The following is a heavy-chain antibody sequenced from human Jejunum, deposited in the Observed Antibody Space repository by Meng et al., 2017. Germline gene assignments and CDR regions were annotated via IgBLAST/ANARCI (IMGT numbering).Heavy chain of an antibody. J-gene: IGHJ4*02. CDR2: ISTTDTTI. CDR3: ARWDFGTPRHDW. CDR1: GFNFRNYY. Sequence: VQLLESGGGLVKPGGSLRLTCEASGFNFRNYYMSWMRQAPGKGLEWVSCISTTDTTIFYADSVKGRFTISRDNAKNSLYLQMNSLRAEDTAVYFCARWDFGTPRHDWWGQGTLVTVSS. D-gene: IGHD3-10*01. V-gene: IGHV3-11*01.